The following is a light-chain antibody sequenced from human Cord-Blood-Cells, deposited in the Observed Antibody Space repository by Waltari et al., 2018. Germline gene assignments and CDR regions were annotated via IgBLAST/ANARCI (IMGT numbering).Light chain of an antibody. J-gene: IGLJ2*01. V-gene: IGLV1-40*01. CDR1: SSNIGAGYD. Sequence: QSVLTQPPSVSGAPGQRVTISCPGSSSNIGAGYDVHWYQQLPGTATKLLIYGNSNRPSGVPDRFSGSKSGTSASLAITGLQAEDEADYYCQSYDSSLSGVVFGGGTKLTVL. CDR2: GNS. CDR3: QSYDSSLSGVV.